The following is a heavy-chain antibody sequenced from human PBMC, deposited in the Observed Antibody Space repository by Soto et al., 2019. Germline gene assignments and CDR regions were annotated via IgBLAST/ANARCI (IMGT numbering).Heavy chain of an antibody. D-gene: IGHD3-3*01. V-gene: IGHV3-7*03. CDR1: GFTFSSYW. CDR2: IKHDGSEK. CDR3: ARDKYYDFWIGYSNYYFDY. J-gene: IGHJ4*02. Sequence: GGSMRLSCAASGFTFSSYWMSWVRQAPGKGLAWVADIKHDGSEKYYVDSVKGRFTISRDNAKNSLYLQMNSLRAEDTAVYYCARDKYYDFWIGYSNYYFDYWGQGALVTVSS.